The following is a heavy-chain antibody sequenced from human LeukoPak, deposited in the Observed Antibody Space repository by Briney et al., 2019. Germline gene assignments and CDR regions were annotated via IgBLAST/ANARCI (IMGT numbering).Heavy chain of an antibody. J-gene: IGHJ4*02. CDR1: GFTFSSYW. CDR3: AKPMDYDSSGYHYSY. V-gene: IGHV3-74*01. CDR2: INSDGSST. Sequence: PGGSLRLSCAASGFTFSSYWMHWVRQAPGKGLVWVSRINSDGSSTSYADSVKGRFTISRDNAKNTLYLQMNSLRAEDTAVYYCAKPMDYDSSGYHYSYWGQGTLVTVSS. D-gene: IGHD3-22*01.